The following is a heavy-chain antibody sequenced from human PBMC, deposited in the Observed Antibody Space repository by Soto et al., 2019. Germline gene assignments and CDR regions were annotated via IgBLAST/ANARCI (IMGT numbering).Heavy chain of an antibody. J-gene: IGHJ4*02. D-gene: IGHD3-22*01. Sequence: ASVKVSCKASGYTFTSYGINWVRQPPGRGREWMGWINPGNGNTKYAQQFQGRVIIDRDTSASTAYMELSSLRSEDTAVYFGARGGYFDSSNYLAYWGLGTLVTVSS. V-gene: IGHV1-3*01. CDR1: GYTFTSYG. CDR3: ARGGYFDSSNYLAY. CDR2: INPGNGNT.